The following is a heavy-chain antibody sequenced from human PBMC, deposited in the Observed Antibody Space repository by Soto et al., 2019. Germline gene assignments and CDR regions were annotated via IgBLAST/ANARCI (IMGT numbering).Heavy chain of an antibody. J-gene: IGHJ5*02. V-gene: IGHV4-4*07. CDR1: GGSINNFY. CDR2: IYSSGST. CDR3: ARSSHKESWFDP. Sequence: SETLSLTCTVSGGSINNFYWNWIRQPAGKGLEWIGRIYSSGSTNYNPSFRSRVTMSVDTSKNQLSLRLNSVTAADTAVYYCARSSHKESWFDPWGQGTVVT. D-gene: IGHD2-15*01.